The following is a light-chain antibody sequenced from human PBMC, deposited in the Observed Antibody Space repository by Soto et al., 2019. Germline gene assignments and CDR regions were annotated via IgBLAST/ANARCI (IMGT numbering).Light chain of an antibody. CDR2: EVN. V-gene: IGLV2-14*01. CDR1: SSDIGGYNF. Sequence: QSALTQPASVSGSPGQSITISCTGTSSDIGGYNFVSWYQQHPGKAPKLLIHEVNNRPSGVSSRFSASKSGNTASLTISGLQAEDEAYYYCSSDTTSSTLIFGGGTKLTVL. J-gene: IGLJ2*01. CDR3: SSDTTSSTLI.